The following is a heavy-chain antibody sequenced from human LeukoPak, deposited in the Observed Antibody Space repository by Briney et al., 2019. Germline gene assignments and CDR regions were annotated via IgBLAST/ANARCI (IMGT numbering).Heavy chain of an antibody. V-gene: IGHV4-59*12. CDR3: ARDREIVVVPAAMPLSFDY. Sequence: SETLSLTCTVSGDSISSYYWSWIRQPPGKGLEWIGYIYYSGSTNHNPSLKSRVTMSVDTSQNQFSLKLSSVTAADTAVYYCARDREIVVVPAAMPLSFDYWGQGTLVTVSS. J-gene: IGHJ4*02. CDR2: IYYSGST. CDR1: GDSISSYY. D-gene: IGHD2-2*01.